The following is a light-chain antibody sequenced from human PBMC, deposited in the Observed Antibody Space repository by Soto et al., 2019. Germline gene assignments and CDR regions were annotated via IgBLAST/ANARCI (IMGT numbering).Light chain of an antibody. Sequence: QSVLTQPPSASGTPGQRVTISCSGSSSNIGSNYVYWYKQLPGTAPKLLIYRNNQRPSGVPDRFSGSKSGTSASLAISGLRSEDEADYYCAAWDDSLSALFGTGTKVTVL. CDR1: SSNIGSNY. CDR2: RNN. J-gene: IGLJ1*01. V-gene: IGLV1-47*01. CDR3: AAWDDSLSAL.